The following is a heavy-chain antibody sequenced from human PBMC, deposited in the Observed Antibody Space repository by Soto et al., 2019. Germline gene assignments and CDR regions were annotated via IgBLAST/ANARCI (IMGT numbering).Heavy chain of an antibody. Sequence: QVQLVQSGAEVKKPGASVKVSCKASGYTFTSYDINWVRQATGQGLEWMGWMNPNSGNTGYAQKFQGRVTMTRNTSISTAYMELSSLRSEDTAVYYCASAGDYCDYDARYYYYYYMDVWGKGTTVTVSS. D-gene: IGHD4-17*01. J-gene: IGHJ6*03. V-gene: IGHV1-8*01. CDR3: ASAGDYCDYDARYYYYYYMDV. CDR1: GYTFTSYD. CDR2: MNPNSGNT.